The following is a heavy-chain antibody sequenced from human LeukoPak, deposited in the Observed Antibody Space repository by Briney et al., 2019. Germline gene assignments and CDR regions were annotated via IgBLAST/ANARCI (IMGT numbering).Heavy chain of an antibody. Sequence: PSETLSLTCTVSGGSISSYYWSWIRQPPGQGLEWLGYIYYSGSTNYNPPLKSRVTISVDTSKNQFSLRLSSVTAADTAVYYCARGALDTKTRFDYWGQGTLVTVSS. V-gene: IGHV4-59*01. CDR1: GGSISSYY. J-gene: IGHJ4*02. CDR3: ARGALDTKTRFDY. D-gene: IGHD5-18*01. CDR2: IYYSGST.